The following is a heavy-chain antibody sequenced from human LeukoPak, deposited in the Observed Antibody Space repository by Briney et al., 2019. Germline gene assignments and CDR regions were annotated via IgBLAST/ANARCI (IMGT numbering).Heavy chain of an antibody. CDR1: GGSISSSSYY. V-gene: IGHV4-39*07. CDR2: IYYSGST. D-gene: IGHD3-10*01. CDR3: ARIYGSGSYYLYGGRYFQH. J-gene: IGHJ1*01. Sequence: PSETLSLTCTVSGGSISSSSYYWGWIRQPPGKGLEWIGSIYYSGSTYYNPSLKSRVTISVDTSKNQLSLKLSSVTAADTAVYYCARIYGSGSYYLYGGRYFQHWGQGTLVTVSS.